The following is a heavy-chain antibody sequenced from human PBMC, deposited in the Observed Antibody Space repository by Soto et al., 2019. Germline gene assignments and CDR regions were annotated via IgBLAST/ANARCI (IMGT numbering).Heavy chain of an antibody. CDR1: GFTFSSYA. V-gene: IGHV3-23*01. D-gene: IGHD2-2*01. Sequence: GESLKISCAASGFTFSSYAMSWVRQAPGKGLEWVSAISGSGGSTYYADSVKGRFTISRDNSKNTLYLQMNSLRAEDTAVYYCAKADNLGYCSSTSCDAFDIWGQGTMVTVSS. J-gene: IGHJ3*02. CDR3: AKADNLGYCSSTSCDAFDI. CDR2: ISGSGGST.